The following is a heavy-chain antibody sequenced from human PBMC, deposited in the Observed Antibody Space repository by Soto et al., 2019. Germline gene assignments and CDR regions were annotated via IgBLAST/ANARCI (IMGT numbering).Heavy chain of an antibody. D-gene: IGHD1-1*01. CDR1: GFTFSDYY. Sequence: GGTLRLSCEGSGFTFSDYYMSWIRQAPGKGLEWISYSSNSGTFTKYADSVKGRFSISRDNTKNLLFLQMNSLRAEDTALYYCARSGDNYNLLDYWGRRTPFAVSS. J-gene: IGHJ4*02. CDR2: SSNSGTFT. CDR3: ARSGDNYNLLDY. V-gene: IGHV3-11*06.